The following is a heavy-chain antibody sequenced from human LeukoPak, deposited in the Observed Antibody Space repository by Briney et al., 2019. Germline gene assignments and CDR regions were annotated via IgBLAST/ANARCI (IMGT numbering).Heavy chain of an antibody. J-gene: IGHJ4*02. V-gene: IGHV3-48*03. CDR2: ISCSGSTI. Sequence: GGPLRLSCAASGFTFSSYEMNWVRQAPGKGLEWVSYISCSGSTIYYADSAKGRFTISRDNAKNSLYLQMNSLRAEDTAVYYCARTADGDYDGYYFDYWGQGTLVTVSS. CDR1: GFTFSSYE. CDR3: ARTADGDYDGYYFDY. D-gene: IGHD4-17*01.